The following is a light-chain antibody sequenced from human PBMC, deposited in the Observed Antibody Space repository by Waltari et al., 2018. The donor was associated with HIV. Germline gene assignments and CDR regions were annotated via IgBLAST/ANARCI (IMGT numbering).Light chain of an antibody. V-gene: IGLV2-14*01. CDR1: SSDVGGYNY. J-gene: IGLJ2*01. CDR2: DVS. CDR3: SSYTSSSTFYVV. Sequence: QSALTQPASVSGSPGQSITISCTGTSSDVGGYNYVSWYQQHPGKAPKLMLYDVSNRPSGVSNRFSGSKSGNTASLTISGLQAEDEADYYCSSYTSSSTFYVVFGGGTKLTVL.